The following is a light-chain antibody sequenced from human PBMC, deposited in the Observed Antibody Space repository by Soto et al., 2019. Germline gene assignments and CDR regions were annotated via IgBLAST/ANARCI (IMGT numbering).Light chain of an antibody. CDR3: QTWGTGIHYV. Sequence: QHVLTQSPSASASLGASVKLTCTLSSGHSSYAIAWHQQQPEKGPRYLMKLNSDGSHSKGDGIPDRFSGSSSGAERYLTISSLQSEDEADYYCQTWGTGIHYVFGTGTKVTVL. CDR1: SGHSSYA. CDR2: LNSDGSH. V-gene: IGLV4-69*01. J-gene: IGLJ1*01.